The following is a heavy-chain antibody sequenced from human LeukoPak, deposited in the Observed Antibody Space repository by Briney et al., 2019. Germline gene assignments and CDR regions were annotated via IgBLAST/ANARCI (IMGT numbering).Heavy chain of an antibody. CDR2: IGYDGSNK. D-gene: IGHD2-2*01. CDR3: ARVVTAAWDWFDP. J-gene: IGHJ5*02. V-gene: IGHV3-30*02. Sequence: GGSLRLSCAASGFTFSSYGMHWVRQAPGKGLEWVAFIGYDGSNKYYADSMKGRITISRDNSKNTLYLQMNSLRAEDTAVYYCARVVTAAWDWFDPWGQGTLVTVSS. CDR1: GFTFSSYG.